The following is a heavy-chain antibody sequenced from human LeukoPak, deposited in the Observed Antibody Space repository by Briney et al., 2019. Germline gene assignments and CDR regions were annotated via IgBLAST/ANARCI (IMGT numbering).Heavy chain of an antibody. Sequence: GASVKVSCKASGGTFSSYAISWVRQAPGQGLEWMGGIIPIFGTANYAQKFQGRVTITADKSTSTAYMELSSLRSEDTAVYYCARDVCYYDSSGYSAYFDYWGQGTLVTVSS. CDR3: ARDVCYYDSSGYSAYFDY. J-gene: IGHJ4*02. V-gene: IGHV1-69*06. CDR1: GGTFSSYA. D-gene: IGHD3-22*01. CDR2: IIPIFGTA.